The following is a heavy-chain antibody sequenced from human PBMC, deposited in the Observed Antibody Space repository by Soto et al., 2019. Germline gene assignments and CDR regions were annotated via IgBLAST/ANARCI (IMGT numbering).Heavy chain of an antibody. CDR1: GFTFSSYG. Sequence: GGSLRLSCAASGFTFSSYGMHWVRQAPGKGLEWVAVIWYDGSNKYYADSVKGRFTISRDNSKNTLYLQMNSLRAEDTAVYYCASEPTVFGVDIKYFDYWGQGTLVTVSS. CDR2: IWYDGSNK. D-gene: IGHD3-3*01. V-gene: IGHV3-33*01. CDR3: ASEPTVFGVDIKYFDY. J-gene: IGHJ4*02.